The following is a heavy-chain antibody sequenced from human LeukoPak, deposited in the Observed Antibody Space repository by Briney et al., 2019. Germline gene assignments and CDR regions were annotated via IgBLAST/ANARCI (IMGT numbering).Heavy chain of an antibody. J-gene: IGHJ4*02. CDR1: GFTFSSCA. CDR3: ARDQERNAVAGTLGY. D-gene: IGHD6-19*01. Sequence: GGSLRLSCAASGFTFSSCAMSWVRQAPGKGLEWVSSISSSSSYIYYADSVKGRFTISRDNAKNSLYLQMNSLRAEDTAVYYCARDQERNAVAGTLGYWGQGTLVTVSS. V-gene: IGHV3-21*01. CDR2: ISSSSSYI.